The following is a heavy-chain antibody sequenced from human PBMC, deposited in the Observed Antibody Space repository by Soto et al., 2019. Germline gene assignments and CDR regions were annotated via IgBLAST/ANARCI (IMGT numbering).Heavy chain of an antibody. D-gene: IGHD4-17*01. Sequence: QVQLQESGPGLVKPSETLSLTCTVSRGSVSSGSYYWSWIRQPPGKGLEWIGYISYSGSTNYNPSLKSRLTISVDTSKNQFSLKLSSVTAADTAVYYCAREPTTVTNYYYYALDVWGQGTTVTVSS. CDR1: RGSVSSGSYY. J-gene: IGHJ6*02. CDR3: AREPTTVTNYYYYALDV. CDR2: ISYSGST. V-gene: IGHV4-61*01.